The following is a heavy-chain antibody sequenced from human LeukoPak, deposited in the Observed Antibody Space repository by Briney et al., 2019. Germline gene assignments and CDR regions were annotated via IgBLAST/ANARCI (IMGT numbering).Heavy chain of an antibody. D-gene: IGHD6-19*01. J-gene: IGHJ4*02. V-gene: IGHV4-61*02. CDR2: IYNSGST. CDR1: GGSISRGSYY. CDR3: ARERGEEYSSGWYKTNFFDT. Sequence: SQTLSLTCSVSGGSISRGSYYWNWIRQPAGKGLEWMGRIYNSGSTNYNPSLKSRVTISTDMSKNQFSLKLTSVTAADTAVYYCARERGEEYSSGWYKTNFFDTWGQGTRVTVSS.